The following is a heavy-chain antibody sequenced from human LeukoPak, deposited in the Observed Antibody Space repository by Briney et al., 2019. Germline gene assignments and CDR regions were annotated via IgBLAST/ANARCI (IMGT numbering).Heavy chain of an antibody. Sequence: PGGSLRPSCAASGFTFSSYAMSWVRQAPGKGLEWVSAISGSGGNTYYADSVRGRFTISRDNSKNTVYLQMNSLRAEDTAVYSCVRCSGDSCYGEYYFDYWGQGTLVTVSS. CDR1: GFTFSSYA. CDR3: VRCSGDSCYGEYYFDY. V-gene: IGHV3-23*01. D-gene: IGHD2-15*01. CDR2: ISGSGGNT. J-gene: IGHJ4*02.